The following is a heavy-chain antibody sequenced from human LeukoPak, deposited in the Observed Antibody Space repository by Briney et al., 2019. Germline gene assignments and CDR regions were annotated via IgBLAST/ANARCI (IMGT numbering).Heavy chain of an antibody. V-gene: IGHV4-38-2*02. D-gene: IGHD3-3*01. CDR2: IYHSGST. CDR3: ARVGYYDFWSGPRYYYYMDV. Sequence: SETLSLTCTVSSYSISSGYYWGWIRQPPGKGLEWIGSIYHSGSTYYNPSLKSRVTISIDTSKNQFSLKLSSVTAADTAVYYCARVGYYDFWSGPRYYYYMDVWGKGTTVTVSS. J-gene: IGHJ6*03. CDR1: SYSISSGYY.